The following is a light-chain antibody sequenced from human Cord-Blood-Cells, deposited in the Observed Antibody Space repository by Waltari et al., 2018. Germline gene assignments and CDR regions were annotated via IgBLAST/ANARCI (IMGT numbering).Light chain of an antibody. CDR1: QSVSSSY. J-gene: IGKJ2*01. CDR2: GAS. Sequence: EIMLTQSPGTLSLSPGERATLSCRASQSVSSSYLDWYQQKPGQAPRLLIYGASSRATGIPDRFSGSGSGTDFTLTISRLEPEDFAVYYCQQYGSSPRGYTFGQGTKLEIK. CDR3: QQYGSSPRGYT. V-gene: IGKV3-20*01.